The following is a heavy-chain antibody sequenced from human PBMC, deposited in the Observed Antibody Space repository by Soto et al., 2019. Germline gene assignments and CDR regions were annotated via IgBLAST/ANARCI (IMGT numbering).Heavy chain of an antibody. Sequence: KPSETLSLTCTVSGGSISSGGYYWSWIRQHPGKGLEWIGYIYYSGSTYYNPSLKSRVTISVDTSKNQFSLKLSSVTAADTAVYYCARVQNGRLHQGFYGMDVWGQGTTVTVSS. CDR1: GGSISSGGYY. CDR2: IYYSGST. J-gene: IGHJ6*02. D-gene: IGHD4-4*01. V-gene: IGHV4-31*03. CDR3: ARVQNGRLHQGFYGMDV.